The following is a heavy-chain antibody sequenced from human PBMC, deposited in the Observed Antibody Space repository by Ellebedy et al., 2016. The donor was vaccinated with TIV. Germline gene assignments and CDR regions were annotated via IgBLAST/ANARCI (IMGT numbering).Heavy chain of an antibody. CDR3: AKGTGSSWFDY. Sequence: ASVKVSCKPSGYTFISNYIHWVRQAPGQGLEWMGWINPKSGDTKSAQNFQGRVTMTRDTSISTAYMEVNGLTSDDTALYYCAKGTGSSWFDYWGQGTLITASS. CDR1: GYTFISNY. D-gene: IGHD2-2*01. V-gene: IGHV1-2*02. CDR2: INPKSGDT. J-gene: IGHJ4*02.